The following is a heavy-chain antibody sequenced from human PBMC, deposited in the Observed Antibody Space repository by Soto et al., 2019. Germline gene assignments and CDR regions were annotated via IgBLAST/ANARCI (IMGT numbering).Heavy chain of an antibody. Sequence: PGGSLRLSCAASGFTFSSYWMSWVRQAPGKGLEWVANIKQDGSEKYYVDSVKGRFTISRDNAKNSLYLQMNSLRAEDTAVYYCARDRYSYYDFWSGSRPYYYYGMDVWGKGTTGTVYS. CDR1: GFTFSSYW. CDR2: IKQDGSEK. J-gene: IGHJ6*04. D-gene: IGHD3-3*01. CDR3: ARDRYSYYDFWSGSRPYYYYGMDV. V-gene: IGHV3-7*01.